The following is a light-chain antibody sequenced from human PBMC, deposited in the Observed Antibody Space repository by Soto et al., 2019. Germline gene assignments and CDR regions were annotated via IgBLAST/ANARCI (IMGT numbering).Light chain of an antibody. Sequence: QSALTQPASVSGSPGQSITIFCSGTSSDVGAYKFVSWYRHHPGKAPQVMIYEVSNRPSGVSNRFSGSKSGNTASLTISGLQPEDEGDYYCSSYTSTSTPWVFGGGTKLTVL. CDR1: SSDVGAYKF. CDR2: EVS. V-gene: IGLV2-14*01. CDR3: SSYTSTSTPWV. J-gene: IGLJ3*02.